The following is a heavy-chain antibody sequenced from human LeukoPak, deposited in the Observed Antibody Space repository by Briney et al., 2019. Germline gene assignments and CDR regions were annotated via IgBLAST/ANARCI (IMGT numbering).Heavy chain of an antibody. D-gene: IGHD4-11*01. CDR2: ISGSGGST. CDR3: ARDHPPFGAKTTGTIRTNDY. V-gene: IGHV3-23*01. CDR1: GFTFSSYA. Sequence: GGSLRLSCAASGFTFSSYAMSWVRQAPGEGLEWVSAISGSGGSTYYADSVKGRFTISRDNSKNTLYLQMNSLRAEDTAVYYCARDHPPFGAKTTGTIRTNDYWGQGTPVTVSS. J-gene: IGHJ4*02.